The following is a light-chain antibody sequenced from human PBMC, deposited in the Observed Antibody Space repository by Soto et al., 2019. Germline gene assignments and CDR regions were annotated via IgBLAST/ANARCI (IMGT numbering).Light chain of an antibody. CDR2: GNI. J-gene: IGLJ1*01. CDR3: QSYDSRLSGYV. V-gene: IGLV1-40*01. Sequence: QSVLTQPPSVSGAPGQRVTISCTGSSSNIGAGYDVHWYQQLPGTAPKLLIYGNINRPSGVPDRFSGSKSDTSASLAITGLQAEDEADYYCQSYDSRLSGYVFGTGTKLTVL. CDR1: SSNIGAGYD.